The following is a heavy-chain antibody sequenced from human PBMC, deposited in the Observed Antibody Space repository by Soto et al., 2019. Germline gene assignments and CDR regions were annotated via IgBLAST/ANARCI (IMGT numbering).Heavy chain of an antibody. J-gene: IGHJ4*01. V-gene: IGHV3-48*01. CDR3: ARGNDSSCAEVDY. CDR1: GFTFSSFG. D-gene: IGHD6-13*01. CDR2: ISVSSSTI. Sequence: EVQLVESGGGLVQPGGSLRLSCAASGFTFSSFGMNWVRQAPGKGLEWISYISVSSSTIYYADSVRGRFTISRDNAKNSLYLQMNRLRATVTAVYYCARGNDSSCAEVDYVGQGTLVTVSS.